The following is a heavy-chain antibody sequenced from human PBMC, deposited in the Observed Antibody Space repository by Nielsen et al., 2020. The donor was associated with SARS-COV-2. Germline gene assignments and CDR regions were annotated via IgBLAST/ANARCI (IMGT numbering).Heavy chain of an antibody. D-gene: IGHD1-26*01. CDR1: GYTFTSYA. Sequence: ASVKVSCKASGYTFTSYAMNWVRQAPGQGLEWMGWINTNTGNPTYAQGFTGRFVFSLDTSVSTAYLQISSLKAEDTAVYYCARMDVGPTFEKWFDPWGQGTLVTVSS. J-gene: IGHJ5*02. V-gene: IGHV7-4-1*02. CDR3: ARMDVGPTFEKWFDP. CDR2: INTNTGNP.